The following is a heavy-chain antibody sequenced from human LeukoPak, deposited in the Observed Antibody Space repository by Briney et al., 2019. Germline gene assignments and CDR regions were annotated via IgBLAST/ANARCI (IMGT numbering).Heavy chain of an antibody. CDR1: GFPFTSYA. V-gene: IGHV1-3*03. D-gene: IGHD3-10*01. Sequence: GASVKVSCKASGFPFTSYAIHWVRQAPGQRLEWMGWVNADNSNTKYSQEFQGRVTITRDTSASTAYMDLNSLRAEDTAVYYCAREDGYYGSGSYLYWGQGTLVTVSS. CDR3: AREDGYYGSGSYLY. J-gene: IGHJ4*02. CDR2: VNADNSNT.